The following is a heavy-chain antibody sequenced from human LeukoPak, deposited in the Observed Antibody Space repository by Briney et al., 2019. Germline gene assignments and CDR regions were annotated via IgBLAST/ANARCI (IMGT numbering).Heavy chain of an antibody. J-gene: IGHJ4*02. CDR3: ARDYGGSSPFDY. CDR2: ISSSGSTI. D-gene: IGHD4-23*01. V-gene: IGHV3-48*03. CDR1: GFTFSSYE. Sequence: GGSLRLSCAASGFTFSSYEMHWVRQAPGKGLEWVSYISSSGSTIYYADSVKGRFTISRDNAKNSLYLQMNSLRAGDTAVYYCARDYGGSSPFDYWGQGTLVTVSS.